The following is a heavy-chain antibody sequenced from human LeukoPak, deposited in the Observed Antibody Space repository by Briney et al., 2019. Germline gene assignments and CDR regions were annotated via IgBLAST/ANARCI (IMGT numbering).Heavy chain of an antibody. CDR2: ISGSGGST. CDR3: AKAGSYYYYMDV. V-gene: IGHV3-23*01. J-gene: IGHJ6*03. CDR1: GFTLSSYA. Sequence: GGSLRLACAASGFTLSSYAMSWVRQAPGKGLEWVSAISGSGGSTYYADSVKGRFTISRDNSKNTLYLQMNSLRAEDTAVYYCAKAGSYYYYMDVWGKGTTVTVSS.